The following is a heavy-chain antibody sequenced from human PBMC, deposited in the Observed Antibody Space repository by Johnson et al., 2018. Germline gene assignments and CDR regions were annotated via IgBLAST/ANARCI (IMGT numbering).Heavy chain of an antibody. D-gene: IGHD4-17*01. V-gene: IGHV4-34*01. Sequence: QVQLQQWGAGLLKPPETLSLTCAVYGGSFSAYYWSWIRQPPGKGLEWIGEINHSGSTNYNPSLKSRVTISLDTSKNQFSLNLSSVTAADTAVYSCAKVGYGDYVGYYYGMAVWGQGITVTVSS. J-gene: IGHJ6*02. CDR3: AKVGYGDYVGYYYGMAV. CDR1: GGSFSAYY. CDR2: INHSGST.